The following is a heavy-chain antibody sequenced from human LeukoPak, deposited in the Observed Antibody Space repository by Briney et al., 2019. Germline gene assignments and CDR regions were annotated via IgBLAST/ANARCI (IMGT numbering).Heavy chain of an antibody. CDR2: ISYDGSNK. V-gene: IGHV3-30*18. CDR3: AKDTQPWSGFFDY. D-gene: IGHD5-18*01. Sequence: PGGSLRLSCAASGFTFSSYGMHWVRQAPGKGLEWVAVISYDGSNKYYADSVKGRFTISRDNSKNTLYLQMNSLRAEDTAVYYCAKDTQPWSGFFDYWGQGTLVTVSS. CDR1: GFTFSSYG. J-gene: IGHJ4*02.